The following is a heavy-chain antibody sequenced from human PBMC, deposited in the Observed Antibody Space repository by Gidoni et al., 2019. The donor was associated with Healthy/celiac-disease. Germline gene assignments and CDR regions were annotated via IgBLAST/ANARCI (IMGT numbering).Heavy chain of an antibody. CDR3: ASHLTKLRYFDWLFLPPFDY. D-gene: IGHD3-9*01. CDR1: GFTFSSYA. V-gene: IGHV3-23*01. CDR2: ISGSGGST. J-gene: IGHJ4*02. Sequence: EVQLLESGGGLVQPGGSLRLPCAASGFTFSSYARSWVRQAPGKGLEWVSAISGSGGSTYYADSVKGRFTISRDNSKNTLYLQMNSLRAEDTAVYYCASHLTKLRYFDWLFLPPFDYWGQGTLVTVSS.